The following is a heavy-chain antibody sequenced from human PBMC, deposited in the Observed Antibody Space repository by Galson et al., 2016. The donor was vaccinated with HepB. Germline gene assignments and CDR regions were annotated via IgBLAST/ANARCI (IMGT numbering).Heavy chain of an antibody. CDR2: ISGSGDSA. V-gene: IGHV3-23*01. CDR1: GFTFSRYS. CDR3: AKDQTTYDPGWYFDI. J-gene: IGHJ2*01. D-gene: IGHD3-3*01. Sequence: SLRLSCAASGFTFSRYSMDWVRQAPGKGLEWVSGISGSGDSAYYGDSVKGRFSISRDNSKNTLYLQMNSLRADDTAVYFCAKDQTTYDPGWYFDIWGRGTLVTVSS.